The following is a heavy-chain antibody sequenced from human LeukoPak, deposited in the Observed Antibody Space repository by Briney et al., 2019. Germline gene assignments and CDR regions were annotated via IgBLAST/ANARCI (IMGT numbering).Heavy chain of an antibody. Sequence: GGSLRLSCAASGFTFDDYAMHWVRQAPGKGLEWVSGISWNSGSIGYADSVKGRFTISRDNAKNSLYLQMNGLRAGDTALYYCAKAPYQLLWGQFDYWGQGTLVTVSS. CDR2: ISWNSGSI. J-gene: IGHJ4*02. D-gene: IGHD2-2*01. V-gene: IGHV3-9*01. CDR3: AKAPYQLLWGQFDY. CDR1: GFTFDDYA.